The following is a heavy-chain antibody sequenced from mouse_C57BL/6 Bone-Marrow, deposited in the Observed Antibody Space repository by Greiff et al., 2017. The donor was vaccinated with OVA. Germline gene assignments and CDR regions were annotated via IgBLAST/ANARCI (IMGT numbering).Heavy chain of an antibody. Sequence: EVKLVESGEGLVKPGGSLKLSCAASGFTFSSYAMSWVRQTPEKRLEWVAYISSGGDYIYYADTVKGRFTISRDNARNTLYLQMSSLKSGDTAMYYCTRVGYDYSWFAYWGQGTLVTVSA. D-gene: IGHD2-4*01. CDR3: TRVGYDYSWFAY. CDR1: GFTFSSYA. V-gene: IGHV5-9-1*02. J-gene: IGHJ3*01. CDR2: ISSGGDYI.